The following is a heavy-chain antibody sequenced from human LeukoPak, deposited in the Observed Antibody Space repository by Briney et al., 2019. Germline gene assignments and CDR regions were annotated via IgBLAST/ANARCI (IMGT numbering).Heavy chain of an antibody. CDR3: AREFGS. CDR1: GFTFSSFA. V-gene: IGHV3-21*01. Sequence: PGGSLRLSCAASGFTFSSFAMSWVRQAPGKGLEWVSSISSSSNSVYYADSVKGRFTISRDNAKNSLYLQMNSLRAEDTAVYYCAREFGSWGQGTLVTVSS. J-gene: IGHJ4*02. CDR2: ISSSSNSV.